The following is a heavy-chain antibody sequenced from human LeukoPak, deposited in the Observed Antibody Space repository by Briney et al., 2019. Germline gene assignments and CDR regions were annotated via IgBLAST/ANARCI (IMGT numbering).Heavy chain of an antibody. Sequence: TGGSLRLPCAASGFTFSSYAMHWVRQAPGKGLEWVAVISYDGSNKYYADSVKGRFTISRDNSKNTLYLQMNSLRAEDTAVYYCARARQYQLLRKISDYWGQGTLVTVSS. CDR2: ISYDGSNK. CDR1: GFTFSSYA. D-gene: IGHD2-2*01. CDR3: ARARQYQLLRKISDY. J-gene: IGHJ4*02. V-gene: IGHV3-30-3*01.